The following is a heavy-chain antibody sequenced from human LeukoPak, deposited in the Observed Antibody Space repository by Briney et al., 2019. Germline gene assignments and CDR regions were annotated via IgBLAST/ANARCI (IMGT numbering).Heavy chain of an antibody. D-gene: IGHD2/OR15-2a*01. J-gene: IGHJ4*02. Sequence: SETLSLTCTVSGGSISSYYWSWIRQPPGKGLEWIGYIYTSGSTNYNPSLKSRVTISVDTSKNQFSLKLSSVTAADTAVYYCARFAHSTPVDYFDYWGQGTLVTVSS. CDR2: IYTSGST. V-gene: IGHV4-4*09. CDR1: GGSISSYY. CDR3: ARFAHSTPVDYFDY.